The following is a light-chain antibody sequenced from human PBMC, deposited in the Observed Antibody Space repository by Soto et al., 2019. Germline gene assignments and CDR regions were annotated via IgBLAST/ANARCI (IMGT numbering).Light chain of an antibody. J-gene: IGKJ1*01. Sequence: DIQMTQSPSSLSASVGDRVTITCRASQDLSNYLAWYQQKPGKVPKLLIYAASTMHSGVPYRLSGSGSGTDFTLTISGMQPEDVANYYCQNYNGAPWTFGQGTKVEIE. CDR3: QNYNGAPWT. V-gene: IGKV1-27*01. CDR2: AAS. CDR1: QDLSNY.